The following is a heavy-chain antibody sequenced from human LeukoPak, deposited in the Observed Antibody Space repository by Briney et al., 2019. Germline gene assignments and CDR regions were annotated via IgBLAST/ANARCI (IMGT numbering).Heavy chain of an antibody. CDR3: AKDLELTMIRGVCEY. D-gene: IGHD3-10*01. CDR2: TRYDGTIK. Sequence: GGSLRLSRAASGFTFGSYAMHWVRQAPGKGLEWVAFTRYDGTIKYYSDSVKGRFTIYRDNSKNTVYLQMSSLRLEDTAVYYCAKDLELTMIRGVCEYWGQGTLVTVSS. CDR1: GFTFGSYA. J-gene: IGHJ4*02. V-gene: IGHV3-30*02.